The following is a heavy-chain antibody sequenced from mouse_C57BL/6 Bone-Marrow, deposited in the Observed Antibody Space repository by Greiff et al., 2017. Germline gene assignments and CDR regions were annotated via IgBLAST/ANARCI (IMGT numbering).Heavy chain of an antibody. Sequence: EVKLEESVAELVRPGASVTLSCTASGFNIKNTYMHWVKQRPEQGLEWIGRIDPANGTPTYAPTLQGKATITAATSHNTAYLQLSHLTTEDTAIYYCASPVLAYWGQGTLVTVSA. J-gene: IGHJ3*01. CDR3: ASPVLAY. CDR1: GFNIKNTY. CDR2: IDPANGTP. V-gene: IGHV14-3*01.